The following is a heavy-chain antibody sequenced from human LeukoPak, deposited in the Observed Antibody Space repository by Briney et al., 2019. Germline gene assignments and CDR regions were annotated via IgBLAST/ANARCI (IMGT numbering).Heavy chain of an antibody. D-gene: IGHD1-1*01. CDR2: INPSGGST. J-gene: IGHJ4*02. CDR1: GYTFTSYY. Sequence: ASVKVSCKASGYTFTSYYMHWVRQAPGQGLEWMGIINPSGGSTSYAQKFQGRVTITRDTSTSTVYMELSSLRSEDTAVYYCARDWGDWNLDYWGQGTLVTVSS. CDR3: ARDWGDWNLDY. V-gene: IGHV1-46*01.